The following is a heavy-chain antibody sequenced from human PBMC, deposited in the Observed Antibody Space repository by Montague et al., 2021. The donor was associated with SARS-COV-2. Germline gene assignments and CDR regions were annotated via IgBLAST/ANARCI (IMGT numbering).Heavy chain of an antibody. CDR2: IDWDDDK. CDR3: ARILAAAAGSPFDP. V-gene: IGHV2-70*11. D-gene: IGHD6-13*01. J-gene: IGHJ5*02. Sequence: PALVKPTQTLTLTCTFSGFSLSTSGMCVSWIRQPPGKALEWLARIDWDDDKYYSTSLKTRLTISKDTSKNQVVLTMTNMDPVDTATYYCARILAAAAGSPFDPRGQGTLVTVSS. CDR1: GFSLSTSGMC.